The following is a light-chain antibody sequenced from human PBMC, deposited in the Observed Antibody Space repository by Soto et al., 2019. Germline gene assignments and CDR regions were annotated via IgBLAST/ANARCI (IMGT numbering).Light chain of an antibody. CDR3: ISYLPSTTTHWV. CDR2: GNS. V-gene: IGLV1-40*01. J-gene: IGLJ3*02. Sequence: QSVLTQPPSVSGAPGQRVTISCTGSSSNIGAGYDVHWYQQLPGTAPKLLIYGNSNRPSGVPDRFSGSKSGTSASLAITGLQAEDEADYYCISYLPSTTTHWVFGGGTKLTVL. CDR1: SSNIGAGYD.